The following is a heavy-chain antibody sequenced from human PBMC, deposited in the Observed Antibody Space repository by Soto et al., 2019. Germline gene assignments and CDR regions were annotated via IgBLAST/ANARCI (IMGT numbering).Heavy chain of an antibody. Sequence: GGSPRLSCAASGFTLSNYVMNWVRQAPGKGLEWISCIGSSSVTIFHADSVKGRFTISRDSAKNSLYLQMNSLRAEDTAMYYCARDQPGYSYGYGLGYWGQGTLVTVSS. CDR1: GFTLSNYV. CDR2: IGSSSVTI. V-gene: IGHV3-48*01. CDR3: ARDQPGYSYGYGLGY. J-gene: IGHJ4*02. D-gene: IGHD5-18*01.